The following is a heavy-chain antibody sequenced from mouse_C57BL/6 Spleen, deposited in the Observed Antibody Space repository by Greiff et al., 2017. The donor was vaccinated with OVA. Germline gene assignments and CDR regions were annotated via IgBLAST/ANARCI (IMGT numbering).Heavy chain of an antibody. CDR3: TRDSNYVGDYFDY. V-gene: IGHV5-9-1*02. CDR1: GFTFSSYA. CDR2: ISSGGDYI. D-gene: IGHD2-5*01. Sequence: EVHLVESGEGLVKPGGSLKLSCAASGFTFSSYAMSWVRQTPEKRLEWVAYISSGGDYIYYADTVKGRFTISRDNARNTLYLQMSSLKSEDTAMYYCTRDSNYVGDYFDYWGQGTTLTVSS. J-gene: IGHJ2*01.